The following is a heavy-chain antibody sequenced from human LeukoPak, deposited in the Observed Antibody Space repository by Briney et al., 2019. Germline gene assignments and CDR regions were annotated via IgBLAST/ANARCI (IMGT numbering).Heavy chain of an antibody. J-gene: IGHJ6*02. D-gene: IGHD4-23*01. CDR3: AREMGVVTAHGIDV. CDR2: IYYSGST. CDR1: GGSISFISSNNYH. V-gene: IGHV4-39*02. Sequence: SETLSLTCIVSGGSISFISSNNYHWGWIRQPPGKGLEWIGSIYYSGSTYYNPSLKSRVTISVDTSKNQFSLKLSSVTAADTALYYCAREMGVVTAHGIDVWGQGTTVTVSS.